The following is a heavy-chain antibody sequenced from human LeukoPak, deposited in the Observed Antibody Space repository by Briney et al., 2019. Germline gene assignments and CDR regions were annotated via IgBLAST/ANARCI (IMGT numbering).Heavy chain of an antibody. Sequence: PGGSLRLSFAASGFTFSEYYMSSIRQAPGRGPEWVSYISSSGSTIYYADSVKGRFTISRDNAKNTRYLQMNSLRAEDTAVYYCARDPPPPDYWGHGTLVTVSS. J-gene: IGHJ4*01. V-gene: IGHV3-11*01. CDR3: ARDPPPPDY. CDR2: ISSSGSTI. CDR1: GFTFSEYY.